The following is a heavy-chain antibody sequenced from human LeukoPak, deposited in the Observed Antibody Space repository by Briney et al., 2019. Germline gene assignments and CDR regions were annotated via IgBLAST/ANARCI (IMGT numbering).Heavy chain of an antibody. D-gene: IGHD4-17*01. CDR2: IIPIFGTA. Sequence: GASVKVSCKASGYTFTSYAMHWVRQAPGQRLEWMGWIIPIFGTANYAQKFQGRVTITADESTSTAYMELSSLRSEDTAVYYCARDPIYGSNAFDIWGQGTMVTVSS. CDR3: ARDPIYGSNAFDI. CDR1: GYTFTSYA. J-gene: IGHJ3*02. V-gene: IGHV1-69*13.